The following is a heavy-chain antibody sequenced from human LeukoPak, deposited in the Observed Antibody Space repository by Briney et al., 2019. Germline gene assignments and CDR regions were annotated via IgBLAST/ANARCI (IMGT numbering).Heavy chain of an antibody. CDR2: IYSGGST. CDR3: ARGVMAWFGEAVSAFDI. CDR1: GFTFSSYS. D-gene: IGHD3-10*01. J-gene: IGHJ3*02. Sequence: PGGSLRLSCAASGFTFSSYSMNWVRQAPGKGLEWVSVIYSGGSTYYADSVKGRFTISRDNAKNSLYLQMNSLRVEDTAVYYCARGVMAWFGEAVSAFDIWGQGTMVTVSS. V-gene: IGHV3-66*01.